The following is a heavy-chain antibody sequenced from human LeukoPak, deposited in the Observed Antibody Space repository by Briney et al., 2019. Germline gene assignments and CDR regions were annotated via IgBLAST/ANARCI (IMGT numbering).Heavy chain of an antibody. D-gene: IGHD5-18*01. CDR2: IYYTGST. CDR1: GASIRNYY. CDR3: ASGPPTGNSYVF. J-gene: IGHJ1*01. Sequence: SETLSLTCTVSGASIRNYYWSWIRQPPGKGLQWIGYIYYTGSTNYNPSLKSRASISLDTSKTQFSLKLSSVTAADTAVYYCASGPPTGNSYVFWGQGTLVTVSS. V-gene: IGHV4-59*01.